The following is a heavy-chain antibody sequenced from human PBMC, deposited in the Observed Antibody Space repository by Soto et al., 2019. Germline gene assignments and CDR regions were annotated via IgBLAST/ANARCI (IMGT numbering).Heavy chain of an antibody. J-gene: IGHJ6*02. CDR3: AREVYYYYYGMDV. V-gene: IGHV6-1*01. Sequence: SQTLSLTCAISGDSVSSNSAAWSWIRQSPSRGLEWLGRTYYRSKWYNDYAVSVKSRITINPDTSKNQFSLQLNSVTPEDTAVYYCAREVYYYYYGMDVWGPGTTVTVS. CDR1: GDSVSSNSAA. CDR2: TYYRSKWYN.